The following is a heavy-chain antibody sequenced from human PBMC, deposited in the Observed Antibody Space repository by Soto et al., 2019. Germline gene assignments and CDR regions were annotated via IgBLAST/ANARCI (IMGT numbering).Heavy chain of an antibody. D-gene: IGHD6-13*01. J-gene: IGHJ5*02. CDR1: AGSISGSF. V-gene: IGHV4-59*01. CDR2: IYYSGST. CDR3: AKVGRIAAAGTWFDP. Sequence: SETLSLTCAVSAGSISGSFWSWIRQSPGRELELIGYIYYSGSTYYNPSLKSRITISIDTPRNQFSLKMSSVTDADTAVYYCAKVGRIAAAGTWFDPWGQGTPVTVSS.